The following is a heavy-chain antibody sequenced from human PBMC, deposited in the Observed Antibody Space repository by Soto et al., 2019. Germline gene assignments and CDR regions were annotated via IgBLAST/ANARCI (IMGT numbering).Heavy chain of an antibody. CDR3: ASQVPAAVFDY. D-gene: IGHD2-2*01. J-gene: IGHJ4*02. Sequence: GGSLRLSCAASGFTFSSYWMSWVRQAPGKGLEWVANIKQDGSEKYYVDSVKGRLTISRDNAKNSLYLQMNSLRAEDTAVYYCASQVPAAVFDYWGQGTLVTVSS. CDR2: IKQDGSEK. CDR1: GFTFSSYW. V-gene: IGHV3-7*01.